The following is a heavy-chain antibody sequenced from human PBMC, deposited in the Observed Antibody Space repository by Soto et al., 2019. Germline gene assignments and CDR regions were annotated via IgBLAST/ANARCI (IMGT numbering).Heavy chain of an antibody. V-gene: IGHV4-30-4*02. CDR2: IYYSGST. J-gene: IGHJ4*02. Sequence: SETLSLTCTVSGGSISSGDYYWSWIRQPPGKGLEWIGYIYYSGSTYYNPSLKSRVTISVDTSKNQFSLKLSSVTAADTAVYYCARAIYSSSSFFDDWGQGTLVTVSS. CDR3: ARAIYSSSSFFDD. CDR1: GGSISSGDYY. D-gene: IGHD6-6*01.